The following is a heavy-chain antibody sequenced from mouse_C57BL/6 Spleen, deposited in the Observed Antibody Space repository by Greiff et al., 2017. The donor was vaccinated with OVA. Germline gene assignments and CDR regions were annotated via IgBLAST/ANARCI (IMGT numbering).Heavy chain of an antibody. CDR3: ARLYYDYDGGFAY. Sequence: DVMLVESGGGLVKPGGSLKLSCAASGFTFSSYAMSWVRQTPEKRLEWVATISDGGSYTYYPDNVKGRFTISRDNAKNNLYLQMSHLKSEDTAMYYCARLYYDYDGGFAYWGQGTLVTVSA. V-gene: IGHV5-4*03. CDR1: GFTFSSYA. J-gene: IGHJ3*01. CDR2: ISDGGSYT. D-gene: IGHD2-4*01.